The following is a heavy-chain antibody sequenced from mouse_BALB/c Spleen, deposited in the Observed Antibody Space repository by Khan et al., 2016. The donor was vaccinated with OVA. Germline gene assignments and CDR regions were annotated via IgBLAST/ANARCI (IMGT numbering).Heavy chain of an antibody. CDR2: ISSGGRYT. CDR3: ARAYYGNDYYAMDY. Sequence: EVELVESGGDLVKPGGSLKVSCVASGFTFSSYGMSWVRQTPDKRLEWVATISSGGRYTYFPDSVKGRFTISRDNAKNTLYLQMTSLKSEDTAMYYCARAYYGNDYYAMDYWGQGTSVTVSS. J-gene: IGHJ4*01. D-gene: IGHD2-10*01. V-gene: IGHV5-6*01. CDR1: GFTFSSYG.